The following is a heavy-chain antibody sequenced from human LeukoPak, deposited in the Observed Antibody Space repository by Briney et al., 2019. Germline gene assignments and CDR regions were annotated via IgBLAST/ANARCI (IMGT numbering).Heavy chain of an antibody. V-gene: IGHV1-46*01. Sequence: ASVKVSCKASGYTFTSYYMHWVRQAPGQGLEWMGLINPTGGSTGYAQKFQGRVTMTRDMSTSTDYMELSRLTSDDTAVYYCARAGGRSWFDPWGQGTLVTVSS. CDR3: ARAGGRSWFDP. CDR1: GYTFTSYY. CDR2: INPTGGST. J-gene: IGHJ5*02.